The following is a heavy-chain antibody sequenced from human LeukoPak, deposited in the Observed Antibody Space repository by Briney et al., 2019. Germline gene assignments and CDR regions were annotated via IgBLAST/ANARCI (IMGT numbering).Heavy chain of an antibody. J-gene: IGHJ6*03. CDR2: IYTSGST. D-gene: IGHD6-25*01. Sequence: KPSETLSLTCTVSGGSISSYYWSWIRQPPGKGLEWIGYIYTSGSTNYNPSLKSRVTISVDTSKNQFSLKLSSVTAADTAVYYCARLYSSGWQDYYYYYMDVWGKGTTVTVSS. CDR1: GGSISSYY. CDR3: ARLYSSGWQDYYYYYMDV. V-gene: IGHV4-4*09.